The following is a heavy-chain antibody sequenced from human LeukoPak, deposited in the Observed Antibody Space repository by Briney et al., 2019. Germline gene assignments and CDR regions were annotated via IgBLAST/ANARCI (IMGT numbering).Heavy chain of an antibody. D-gene: IGHD2-21*02. CDR1: GFTFSSFG. Sequence: GGSLRLSCVASGFTFSSFGMHWVRQAPGKGLEWVVLISYDGSKKYYADSVKGRFTISRDNSKNTVYLQMSRLTVEDTALYYCAKEGHCDTDCYSFDNWGQGALVTVSS. CDR3: AKEGHCDTDCYSFDN. CDR2: ISYDGSKK. J-gene: IGHJ4*02. V-gene: IGHV3-30*18.